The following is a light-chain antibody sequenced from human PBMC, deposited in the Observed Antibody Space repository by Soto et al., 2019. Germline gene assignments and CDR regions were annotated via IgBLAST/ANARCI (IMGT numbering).Light chain of an antibody. J-gene: IGKJ2*01. CDR2: GAS. CDR1: QSVSSSY. CDR3: QQYPGYT. Sequence: EIVLTQSPGTLSLSPGERATLSCRASQSVSSSYLAWYQQKPGQAPRLLIYGASGRATGIPDSFSGSGSGTDFTLTIRRLEPEAFAVYYCQQYPGYTFGQGTKLEIK. V-gene: IGKV3-20*01.